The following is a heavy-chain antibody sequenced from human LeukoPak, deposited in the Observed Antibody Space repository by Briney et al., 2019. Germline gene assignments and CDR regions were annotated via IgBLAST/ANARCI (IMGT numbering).Heavy chain of an antibody. Sequence: GGSLRLSCAASGFTFNNAWMSWVRQAPGKGLEWVGRIKSKTDGGTTDYAAPVKGRFTISRDDSKNTLYLQMNSLKTEDTAVYYCARDGCSSTSCPMRLDYWGQGTLVTVSS. V-gene: IGHV3-15*01. D-gene: IGHD2-2*01. CDR3: ARDGCSSTSCPMRLDY. J-gene: IGHJ4*02. CDR2: IKSKTDGGTT. CDR1: GFTFNNAW.